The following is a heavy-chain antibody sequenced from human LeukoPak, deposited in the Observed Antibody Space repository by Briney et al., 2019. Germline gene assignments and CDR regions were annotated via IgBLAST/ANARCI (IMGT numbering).Heavy chain of an antibody. J-gene: IGHJ4*02. CDR2: IYYSGST. D-gene: IGHD6-19*01. CDR3: ARYDVGWYYFDY. CDR1: GGSISSYY. Sequence: SETLSLTCTVSGGSISSYYWSWIRQHPGKGLEWIGYIYYSGSTNYNPSLKSRVTISVDKSKNQFSLKLSSVTAADTAVYYCARYDVGWYYFDYWGQGTLVTVSS. V-gene: IGHV4-59*12.